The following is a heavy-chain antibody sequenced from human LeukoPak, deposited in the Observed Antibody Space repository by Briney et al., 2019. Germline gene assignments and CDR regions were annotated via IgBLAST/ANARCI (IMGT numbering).Heavy chain of an antibody. CDR1: GYTFTGYY. CDR2: INPNSGGT. CDR3: ARLSPPPATVVSSGDDY. J-gene: IGHJ4*02. Sequence: GASVKVSCKASGYTFTGYYMHWVRQAPGQGLEWMGWINPNSGGTNYAQKFQGRVTMTRDTSISTAYMELSRLRSDDTAVYYCARLSPPPATVVSSGDDYWGQGTLVTVSS. D-gene: IGHD4-23*01. V-gene: IGHV1-2*02.